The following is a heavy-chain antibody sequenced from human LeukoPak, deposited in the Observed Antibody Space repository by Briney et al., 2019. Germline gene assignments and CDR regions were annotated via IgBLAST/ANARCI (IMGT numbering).Heavy chain of an antibody. Sequence: ASVKVSCKASGYTFTGYYMHWVRQAPGQGLERMGRINPNSGGTNYAQKFQGRVAMTRDTSISTAYMELSRLRSDDTAVYYCARVQGRYYDSSGYPPSYWGQGTLVTVSS. CDR2: INPNSGGT. CDR1: GYTFTGYY. V-gene: IGHV1-2*06. CDR3: ARVQGRYYDSSGYPPSY. J-gene: IGHJ4*02. D-gene: IGHD3-22*01.